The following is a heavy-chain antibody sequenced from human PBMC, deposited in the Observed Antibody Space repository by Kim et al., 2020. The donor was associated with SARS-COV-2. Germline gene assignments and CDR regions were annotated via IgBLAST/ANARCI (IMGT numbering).Heavy chain of an antibody. V-gene: IGHV3-33*05. CDR3: ASEFFIAAAQMYYGMDV. CDR2: ISYDGSNK. J-gene: IGHJ6*02. Sequence: GGSLRLSCAASGFTFSSYGMHWVRQAPGKGLEWVAVISYDGSNKYYADSVKGRFTISRDNSKNTLYLQMNSLRAEDTAVYYCASEFFIAAAQMYYGMDVWGQGTTVTVSS. D-gene: IGHD6-13*01. CDR1: GFTFSSYG.